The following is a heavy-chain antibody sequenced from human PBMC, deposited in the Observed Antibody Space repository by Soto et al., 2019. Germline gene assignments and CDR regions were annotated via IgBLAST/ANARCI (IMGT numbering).Heavy chain of an antibody. D-gene: IGHD2-15*01. CDR3: ARGDVPRWPKKYWYFVL. Sequence: SETLSLTCAVYGGSFSGYYWSWIRQPPGKGLEWIGEINHSGSTNYNPSLKSRVTISVDTSKNQFSLKLSSVTAADTAVYYCARGDVPRWPKKYWYFVLGGRGPLAT. V-gene: IGHV4-34*01. J-gene: IGHJ2*01. CDR2: INHSGST. CDR1: GGSFSGYY.